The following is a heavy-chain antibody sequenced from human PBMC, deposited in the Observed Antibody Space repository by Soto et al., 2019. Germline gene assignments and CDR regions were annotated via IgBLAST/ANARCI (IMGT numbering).Heavy chain of an antibody. Sequence: GGSLRLSCAASGFTFSSYSMNWVRQAPGKGLEWVSSISSSSSYIYYADSVKGRFTISRDNAKNSLYLQMNSLRAEDTAVYYCARLSELAARPNYYYYMDVWGKGTTVTVSS. CDR2: ISSSSSYI. V-gene: IGHV3-21*01. CDR3: ARLSELAARPNYYYYMDV. D-gene: IGHD6-6*01. CDR1: GFTFSSYS. J-gene: IGHJ6*03.